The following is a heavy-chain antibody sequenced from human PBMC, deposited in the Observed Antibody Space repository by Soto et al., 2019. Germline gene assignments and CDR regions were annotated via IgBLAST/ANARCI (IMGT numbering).Heavy chain of an antibody. D-gene: IGHD2-2*02. CDR2: LYWDNTR. V-gene: IGHV2-5*02. CDR3: ARYTTDTYFDV. Sequence: QITLKESRPTLVKPTQTLTLTCSFSGFSLYTRGVGVGWVRQPPGKALEWLALLYWDNTRRYSPSLKNSLTIAKGTSENQVVLTMTNMEPEDTCTYYCARYTTDTYFDVWGKGTTVTVSS. CDR1: GFSLYTRGVG. J-gene: IGHJ6*04.